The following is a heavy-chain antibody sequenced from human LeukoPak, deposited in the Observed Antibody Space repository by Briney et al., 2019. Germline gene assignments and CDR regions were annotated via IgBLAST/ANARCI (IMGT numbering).Heavy chain of an antibody. CDR2: INPNSGGT. D-gene: IGHD3-22*01. J-gene: IGHJ4*02. CDR3: ARVFYYDSSGLFDY. CDR1: GDTFSSYA. V-gene: IGHV1-2*02. Sequence: ASVKVSCKASGDTFSSYAISWVRQAPGQGLEWMGWINPNSGGTNYAQKFQGRVTMTRDTSISTAYMELSRLRSDDTAVYYCARVFYYDSSGLFDYWGQGTLVTVSS.